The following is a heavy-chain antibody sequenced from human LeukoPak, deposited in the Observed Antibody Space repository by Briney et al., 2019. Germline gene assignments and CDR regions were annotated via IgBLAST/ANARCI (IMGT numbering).Heavy chain of an antibody. CDR2: IYYSGST. Sequence: SEALSLTCTVSGGSISNGDYYWSWIRQPPGKGLEWIGYIYYSGSTYYNPSLESRVTISVDTSKNQFSLKLSSVTAADTAVYYCARDYDFYWFDPWGQGTLVTVSS. CDR3: ARDYDFYWFDP. D-gene: IGHD3-3*01. CDR1: GGSISNGDYY. J-gene: IGHJ5*02. V-gene: IGHV4-30-4*08.